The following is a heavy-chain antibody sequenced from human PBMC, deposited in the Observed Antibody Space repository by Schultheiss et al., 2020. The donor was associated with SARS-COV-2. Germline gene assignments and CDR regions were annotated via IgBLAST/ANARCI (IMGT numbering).Heavy chain of an antibody. D-gene: IGHD1-26*01. Sequence: GGSLRLSCAASGFTFSSYSMNWVRQAPGKGLEWVSGVTGSGSNTYYADSAKGRFTISRDTSKNTLYLQINSLRAEDTAVYYCARVQYSGSYNWFDPWGQGTLVTVSS. J-gene: IGHJ5*02. CDR2: VTGSGSNT. V-gene: IGHV3-NL1*01. CDR3: ARVQYSGSYNWFDP. CDR1: GFTFSSYS.